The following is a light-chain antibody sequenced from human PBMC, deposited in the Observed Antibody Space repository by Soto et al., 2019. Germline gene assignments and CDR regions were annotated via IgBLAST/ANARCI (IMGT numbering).Light chain of an antibody. CDR3: QQYNSYPYT. Sequence: DIQMTQSPSSLSASVGDRVTITCRASQGIRTDLVWYQQKPGKAPKRLIYGASSLQSGVPSRFSGSGSGTEFTLTVSSLQPEDFATYYCQQYNSYPYTFGQGTKLEIK. V-gene: IGKV1-17*01. CDR1: QGIRTD. J-gene: IGKJ2*01. CDR2: GAS.